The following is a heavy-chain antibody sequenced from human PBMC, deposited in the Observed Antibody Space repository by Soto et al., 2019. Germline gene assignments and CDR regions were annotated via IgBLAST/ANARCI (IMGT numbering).Heavy chain of an antibody. Sequence: SETLSLTCAVYGGSFSGYYWSWIRQPPGKGLEWIGEINHSGSTNYNPSLKSRVTISVDTSKNQFSLKLSSVTAADTAVYYCASQYYYDSSGYYPYFDYWGQGTLVTVSS. CDR3: ASQYYYDSSGYYPYFDY. V-gene: IGHV4-34*01. CDR2: INHSGST. CDR1: GGSFSGYY. D-gene: IGHD3-22*01. J-gene: IGHJ4*02.